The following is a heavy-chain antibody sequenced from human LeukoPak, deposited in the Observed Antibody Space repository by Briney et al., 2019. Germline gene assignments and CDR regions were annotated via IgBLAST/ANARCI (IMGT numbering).Heavy chain of an antibody. Sequence: ASVKVSCKVSAYTLTELSMHWVRQARGKGRGWMGGFEPEDGETIYAQKFQGRVTMTEDTSTETAYMELSSLRSEDTAVYYCATAIAVAGTRGGYYYGMDVWGQGTTVTVSS. CDR3: ATAIAVAGTRGGYYYGMDV. CDR1: AYTLTELS. J-gene: IGHJ6*01. CDR2: FEPEDGET. D-gene: IGHD6-19*01. V-gene: IGHV1-24*01.